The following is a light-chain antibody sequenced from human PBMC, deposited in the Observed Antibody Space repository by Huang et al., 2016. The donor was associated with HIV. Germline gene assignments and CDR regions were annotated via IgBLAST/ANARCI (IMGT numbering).Light chain of an antibody. CDR1: HGISTF. J-gene: IGKJ1*01. CDR3: QKYDSAPRT. Sequence: DIEMTQSPPSLSASIGDRVTLTCRASHGISTFLAWYQQKPWSPPKLLIYGASSVQSGVPSRFSGSGSGTDVTLTINSLQPEDVANYYCQKYDSAPRTFGQGTKVEVK. V-gene: IGKV1-27*01. CDR2: GAS.